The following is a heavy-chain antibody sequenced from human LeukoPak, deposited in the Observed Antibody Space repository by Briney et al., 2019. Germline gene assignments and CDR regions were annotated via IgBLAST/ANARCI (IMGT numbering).Heavy chain of an antibody. CDR1: GGSINGYY. V-gene: IGHV4-59*01. J-gene: IGHJ4*02. D-gene: IGHD3-22*01. Sequence: TSSETLSLTCTVSGGSINGYYWSWIRQPPEKGLEWIGYIYYRGSTNYNPSLMSRVTISVDTSKNQFSLKLSSVTAADTAVYYCARADYDTSAYYYTFDYWGQGTLVTVSS. CDR3: ARADYDTSAYYYTFDY. CDR2: IYYRGST.